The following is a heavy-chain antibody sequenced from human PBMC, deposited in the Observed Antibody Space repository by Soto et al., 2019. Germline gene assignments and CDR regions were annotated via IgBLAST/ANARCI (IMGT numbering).Heavy chain of an antibody. J-gene: IGHJ5*02. V-gene: IGHV4-31*03. CDR1: DGSISSGGYF. D-gene: IGHD1-26*01. Sequence: SETLYLTCTVSDGSISSGGYFWSWIRQHPGKGLEWIGYIYYSGSTYYNPSLTSRVTISVDTSKNQFSLKLTSVTAADTAVYYCARGWEGNWFDPWGQGTLVTVSS. CDR3: ARGWEGNWFDP. CDR2: IYYSGST.